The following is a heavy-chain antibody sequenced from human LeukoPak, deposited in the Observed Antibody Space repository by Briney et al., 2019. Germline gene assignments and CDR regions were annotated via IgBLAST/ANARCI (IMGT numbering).Heavy chain of an antibody. D-gene: IGHD3/OR15-3a*01. CDR1: GGSISSDY. CDR3: ARAPFWAGYLNY. Sequence: SQTLSLTCTVSGGSISSDYWSWVRQPPGKGLDWIGYIYYSGSTNYHPSLKSRVTISVDTSKNQFSLKLSSVTAADTAVYYCARAPFWAGYLNYWGQGTLVTVSS. J-gene: IGHJ4*02. CDR2: IYYSGST. V-gene: IGHV4-59*01.